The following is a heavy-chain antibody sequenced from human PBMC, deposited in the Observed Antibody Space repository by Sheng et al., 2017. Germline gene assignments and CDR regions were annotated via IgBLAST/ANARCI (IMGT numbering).Heavy chain of an antibody. Sequence: EVQLVESGGGLVLPGRSLRLSCAASGFAFNRYWMNWVRQGPGKGLEWVSRTGGDGSGTFYADSVKGRFTISRDNAKSTVYLQMTSLRVDDTAVYYCVRDWAFSGYDWGQGTLVSVSS. D-gene: IGHD5-12*01. CDR3: VRDWAFSGYD. J-gene: IGHJ4*02. CDR1: GFAFNRYW. V-gene: IGHV3-74*01. CDR2: TGGDGSGT.